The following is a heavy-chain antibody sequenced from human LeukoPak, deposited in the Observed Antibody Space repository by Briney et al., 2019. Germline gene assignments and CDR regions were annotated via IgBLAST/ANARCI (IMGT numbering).Heavy chain of an antibody. CDR2: ISSSSSYI. Sequence: SGGSLRLSCAASGFTVSSNYMSWVRQAPGKGLEWVSSISSSSSYIYYADSVKGRFTISRDNAKNSLYLQMNSLRAEDTAVYYCARSPTTWYSSSWYLAEAYYFDYWGQGTLVTVSS. J-gene: IGHJ4*02. CDR3: ARSPTTWYSSSWYLAEAYYFDY. D-gene: IGHD6-13*01. CDR1: GFTVSSNY. V-gene: IGHV3-21*01.